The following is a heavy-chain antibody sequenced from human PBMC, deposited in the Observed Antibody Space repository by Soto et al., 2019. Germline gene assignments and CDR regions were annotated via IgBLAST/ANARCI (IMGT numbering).Heavy chain of an antibody. J-gene: IGHJ3*02. CDR2: IYYSGST. V-gene: IGHV4-59*01. CDR3: ARGNIAARRGAFDI. D-gene: IGHD6-6*01. Sequence: SETLSLTCTVSGGSISSYYWSWIRQPPGKGLEWIGYIYYSGSTNYNPSLKSRVTISVDTSKNQFSLKLSSVTAADTAVYYCARGNIAARRGAFDIWGQGTMVTVSS. CDR1: GGSISSYY.